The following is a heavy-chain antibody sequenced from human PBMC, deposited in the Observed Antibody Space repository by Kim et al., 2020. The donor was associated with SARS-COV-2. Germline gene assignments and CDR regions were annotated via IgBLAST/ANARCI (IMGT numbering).Heavy chain of an antibody. CDR2: SKGNTN. J-gene: IGHJ4*02. Sequence: SKGNTNYNADSVQGRFTSSRDNAKNSLYLQMNSLGAEDTAVYYCASLIIGYWGQGTLVTVSS. CDR3: ASLIIGY. V-gene: IGHV3-48*03.